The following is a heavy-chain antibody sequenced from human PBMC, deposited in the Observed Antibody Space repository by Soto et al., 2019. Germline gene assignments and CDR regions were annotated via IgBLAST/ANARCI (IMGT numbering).Heavy chain of an antibody. Sequence: GVLVKVYRKAAVASFSGSAFSWVRQAPGQGLEWMGGITPTLGTTNYAQHLQGRVTITADESTGTSFMELTSLTSADTAVYYCARGCPTGATIEGFGYWGEGILVTVSS. V-gene: IGHV1-69*13. CDR1: VASFSGSA. J-gene: IGHJ4*02. D-gene: IGHD1-1*01. CDR3: ARGCPTGATIEGFGY. CDR2: ITPTLGTT.